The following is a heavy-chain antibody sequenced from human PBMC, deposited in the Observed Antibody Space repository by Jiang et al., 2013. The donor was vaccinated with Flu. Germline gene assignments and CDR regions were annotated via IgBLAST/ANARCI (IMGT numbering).Heavy chain of an antibody. CDR2: ISAYNGNT. D-gene: IGHD4-17*01. CDR3: ARETTVTTPYWYFDL. J-gene: IGHJ2*01. V-gene: IGHV1-18*01. Sequence: GAEVKKPGASVKVSCKASGYTFTSYGISWVRQAPGQGLEWMGWISAYNGNTNYAQKLQGRVTMTTDTSTSTAYMELRSRRSDDTAVYYCARETTVTTPYWYFDLWGRGTLVTVSS. CDR1: GYTFTSYG.